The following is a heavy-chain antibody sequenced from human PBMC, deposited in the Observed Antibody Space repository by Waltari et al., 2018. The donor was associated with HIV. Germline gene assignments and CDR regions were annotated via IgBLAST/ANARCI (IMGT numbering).Heavy chain of an antibody. V-gene: IGHV1-8*01. J-gene: IGHJ4*02. CDR2: MNPNSGNT. CDR3: ARGPRDYDSSGYYDFDY. CDR1: GYTFTSYD. Sequence: QVQLVQSGAEVKKPGASVKVSCKASGYTFTSYDINWVRQATGQGLEWMGWMNPNSGNTGYAQKFQGRGTMTRNTSISTAYMELSSLRSEDTAVYYCARGPRDYDSSGYYDFDYWGQGTLVTVSS. D-gene: IGHD3-22*01.